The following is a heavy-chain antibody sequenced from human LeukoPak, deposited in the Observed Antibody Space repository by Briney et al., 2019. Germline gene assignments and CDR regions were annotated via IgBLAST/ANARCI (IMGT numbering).Heavy chain of an antibody. J-gene: IGHJ4*02. V-gene: IGHV4-39*07. CDR2: LYYSGSS. Sequence: SETLSLTCTVSGGSISSSSYYWAWIRQPPGKGLEWIGSLYYSGSSYYNPSLKSRVTISVDTSKNQFSLKLSSVTAADTAVYYCARFRWLQLYYFDYWGQGTLVTVSS. D-gene: IGHD5-24*01. CDR1: GGSISSSSYY. CDR3: ARFRWLQLYYFDY.